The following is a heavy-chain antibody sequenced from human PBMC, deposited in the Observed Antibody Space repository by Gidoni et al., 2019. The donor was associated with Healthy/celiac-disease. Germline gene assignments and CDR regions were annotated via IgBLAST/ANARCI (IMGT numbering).Heavy chain of an antibody. J-gene: IGHJ5*02. Sequence: ASGYTFPGYYMHWVRQAPGQGLEWMGWINPNSGGTNYAQKFQGRVTMTRDTSISTAYMELSRLRSDDTAVYYCARGEFTYYYDSSGYWFDPWGQGTLVTVSS. CDR1: GYTFPGYY. D-gene: IGHD3-22*01. CDR2: INPNSGGT. V-gene: IGHV1-2*02. CDR3: ARGEFTYYYDSSGYWFDP.